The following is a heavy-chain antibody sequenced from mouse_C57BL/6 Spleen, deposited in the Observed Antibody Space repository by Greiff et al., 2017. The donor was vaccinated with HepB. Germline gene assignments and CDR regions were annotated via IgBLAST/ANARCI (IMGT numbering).Heavy chain of an antibody. CDR3: AQEGGCEGFAY. V-gene: IGHV1-61*01. CDR1: GYTFTSYW. D-gene: IGHD3-3*01. Sequence: VQLQQPGAELVRPGSSVKLSCKASGYTFTSYWMDWVKQRPGQGLEWIGNIYPSDSETHYNQKFKDKATLTVDKSSSTAYMQLSSLTAEDSAVYYCAQEGGCEGFAYWGQGTLVTVSA. J-gene: IGHJ3*01. CDR2: IYPSDSET.